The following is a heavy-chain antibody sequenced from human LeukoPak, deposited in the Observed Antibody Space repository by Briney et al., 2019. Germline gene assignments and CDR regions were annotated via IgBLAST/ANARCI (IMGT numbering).Heavy chain of an antibody. CDR1: GFTFSTFG. CDR3: AKDGLGVATT. J-gene: IGHJ5*02. V-gene: IGHV3-33*06. CDR2: IWYDGSNK. D-gene: IGHD5-12*01. Sequence: GRSLRLSCAASGFTFSTFGIHWVRQAPGKGLEWVAVIWYDGSNKYYADSVKGRFTISRDNSKNTLYLQMNSLRAEDTAVYYCAKDGLGVATTWGQGTLVTVSS.